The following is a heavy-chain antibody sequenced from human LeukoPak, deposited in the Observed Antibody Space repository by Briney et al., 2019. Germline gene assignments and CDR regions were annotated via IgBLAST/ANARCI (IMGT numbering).Heavy chain of an antibody. CDR3: AREGGFYRPLDY. Sequence: AGTLSLTCGVSGGSVINTNWWTWVRQPPGNGLEWIGEVHLDVRANYNPSRASRLSMALDLSETQVSLKLTSVTAADTAVYYCAREGGFYRPLDYSGEGTLVTVSS. CDR1: GGSVINTNW. D-gene: IGHD3-3*01. CDR2: VHLDVRA. V-gene: IGHV4-4*02. J-gene: IGHJ4*02.